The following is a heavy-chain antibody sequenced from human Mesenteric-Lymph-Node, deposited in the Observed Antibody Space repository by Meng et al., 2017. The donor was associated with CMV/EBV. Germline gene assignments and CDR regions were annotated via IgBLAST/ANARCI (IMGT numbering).Heavy chain of an antibody. CDR1: GDSISSNNAA. D-gene: IGHD3-16*01. J-gene: IGHJ4*02. Sequence: QVQSQHSGQGLVKYSQISSVNYIMYGDSISSNNAAWKWIRQSKLRGLEWLGRTYYRSEYYNDYVVSVKSRISVNLDTSKNQLSLHLNFVTPEDTAVYYCAYFGDLPPLWWGKGTLVTVSS. CDR2: TYYRSEYYN. V-gene: IGHV6-1*01. CDR3: AYFGDLPPLW.